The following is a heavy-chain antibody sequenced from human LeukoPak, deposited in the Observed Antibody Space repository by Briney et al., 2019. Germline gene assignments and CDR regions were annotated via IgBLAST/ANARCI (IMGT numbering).Heavy chain of an antibody. CDR2: ISYDGSNK. Sequence: GGSLRLSCAASGFTFSSYGMHWVRQAPGKGLEWVAVISYDGSNKYYADSVKGRFTISRDNSKNTLYLQMNSLRAEDTAVYYCARNYYDRSDYYSSFDYWGQGTLVTVSS. CDR3: ARNYYDRSDYYSSFDY. V-gene: IGHV3-30*03. CDR1: GFTFSSYG. J-gene: IGHJ4*02. D-gene: IGHD3-22*01.